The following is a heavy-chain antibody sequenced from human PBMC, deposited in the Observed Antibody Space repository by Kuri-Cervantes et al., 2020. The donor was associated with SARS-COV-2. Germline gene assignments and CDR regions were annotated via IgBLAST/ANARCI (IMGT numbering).Heavy chain of an antibody. CDR2: ISYAGSNK. CDR1: GFSFTSSA. J-gene: IGHJ6*02. CDR3: ARDGVTTVSHYYYNGMDV. V-gene: IGHV3-30-3*01. Sequence: SCRASGFSFTSSAMHWVRQAPGKGLEWVAVISYAGSNKYYADSVKGRLTISRDNSKNTLYLQMNSLRAEDTAVYYCARDGVTTVSHYYYNGMDVWGQGTTVTVSS. D-gene: IGHD4-11*01.